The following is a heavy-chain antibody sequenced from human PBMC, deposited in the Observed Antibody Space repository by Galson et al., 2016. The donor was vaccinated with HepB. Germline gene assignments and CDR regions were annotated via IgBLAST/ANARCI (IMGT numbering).Heavy chain of an antibody. CDR3: ARDAFPDDACDI. Sequence: SLRLSCAASGFPFSTYGMHWVRQAPGKGLEWVAVIWYDGSNQYYADSVKGRFTISRDISKNTLYLPMNSLRAEDTALYYCARDAFPDDACDIWGQGTMVTVSS. V-gene: IGHV3-33*01. CDR2: IWYDGSNQ. D-gene: IGHD3-16*01. J-gene: IGHJ3*02. CDR1: GFPFSTYG.